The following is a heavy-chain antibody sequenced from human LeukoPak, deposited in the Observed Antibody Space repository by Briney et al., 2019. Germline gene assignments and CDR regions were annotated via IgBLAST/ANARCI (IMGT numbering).Heavy chain of an antibody. D-gene: IGHD2-15*01. CDR1: GGSISSGGYS. J-gene: IGHJ4*02. V-gene: IGHV4-30-2*01. Sequence: SETLSLTCAVSGGSISSGGYSWSWLRQPPGKGLEWIGYIYHSGSTYYNPSLKSRVTISVDRSKNQFSLKLSSVTAADTAVYYCARGMVGLDYWGQGTLVTVSS. CDR3: ARGMVGLDY. CDR2: IYHSGST.